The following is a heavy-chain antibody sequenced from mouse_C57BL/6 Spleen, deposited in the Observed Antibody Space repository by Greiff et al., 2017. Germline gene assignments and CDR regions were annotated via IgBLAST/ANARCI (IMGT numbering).Heavy chain of an antibody. CDR3: TREITTRDWYFDV. J-gene: IGHJ1*03. D-gene: IGHD2-4*01. CDR1: GYTFTDYE. Sequence: QVQLQQSGAELVRPGASVTLSCKASGYTFTDYEMHWVKQTPVHGLEWIGAIDPEPGGTAYNQKVKGKAILTADKSSSTAYMELRSLTSEDSAVYYCTREITTRDWYFDVWGTGTTVTVSS. V-gene: IGHV1-15*01. CDR2: IDPEPGGT.